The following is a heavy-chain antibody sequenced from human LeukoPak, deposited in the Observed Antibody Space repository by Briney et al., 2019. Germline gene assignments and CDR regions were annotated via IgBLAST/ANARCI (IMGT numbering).Heavy chain of an antibody. CDR1: GFTVSSNS. V-gene: IGHV3-66*01. CDR3: ARDLYVDIVAPSGMDV. D-gene: IGHD5-12*01. Sequence: GGSLRLSCAASGFTVSSNSMSWVRQAPGKGLEWVSVIYSGGRTYYTDSVKGRFTISKDNSKNTLYLQMNSLRAEDTAVYYCARDLYVDIVAPSGMDVWGQGTTVTVSS. CDR2: IYSGGRT. J-gene: IGHJ6*02.